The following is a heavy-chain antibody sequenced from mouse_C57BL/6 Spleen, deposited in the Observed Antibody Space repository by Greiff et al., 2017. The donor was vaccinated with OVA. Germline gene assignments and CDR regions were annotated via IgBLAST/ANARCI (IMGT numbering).Heavy chain of an antibody. CDR2: ISNGGGST. D-gene: IGHD2-2*01. CDR3: ARRLGYYGYFDV. CDR1: GFTFSDYY. V-gene: IGHV5-12*01. Sequence: EVHLVESGGGLVQPGGSLKLSCAASGFTFSDYYMYWVRQTPEKRLEWVAYISNGGGSTYYPDTVKGRFTISRDNAKNTLYLQMSRLKSEDTAMYYCARRLGYYGYFDVWGTGTTVTVSS. J-gene: IGHJ1*03.